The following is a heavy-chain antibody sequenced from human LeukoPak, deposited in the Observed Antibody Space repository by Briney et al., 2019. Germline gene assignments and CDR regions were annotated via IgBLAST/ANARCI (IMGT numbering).Heavy chain of an antibody. V-gene: IGHV3-23*01. CDR2: VSSSGGST. J-gene: IGHJ4*02. CDR1: GFTFSSYA. CDR3: AKEGRKTGNTYGYEYDC. Sequence: GGSLRLSCAASGFTFSSYAMSWVRQAPGKGLEWVSAVSSSGGSTNYADYVKGQFTISRDNSKNTVYLHMNNLGAEDTAVYYCAKEGRKTGNTYGYEYDCWGQGTLVTVSS. D-gene: IGHD5-18*01.